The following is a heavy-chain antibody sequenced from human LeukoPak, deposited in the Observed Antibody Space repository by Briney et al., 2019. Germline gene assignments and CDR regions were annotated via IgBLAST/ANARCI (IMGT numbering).Heavy chain of an antibody. Sequence: GGSLRLSCAASGFTFDDYAMHWVRQAPGKGLEWVSGISWNSGSIGYADSVKGRFTISRDNAKNSLYLQMNSLRAEDTALYYCAKDLVRGGGGFDYWGQGTLVTVSS. CDR3: AKDLVRGGGGFDY. D-gene: IGHD3-16*01. V-gene: IGHV3-9*01. CDR2: ISWNSGSI. J-gene: IGHJ4*02. CDR1: GFTFDDYA.